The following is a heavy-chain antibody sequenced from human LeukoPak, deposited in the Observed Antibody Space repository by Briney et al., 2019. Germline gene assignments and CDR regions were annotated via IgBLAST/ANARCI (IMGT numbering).Heavy chain of an antibody. J-gene: IGHJ6*03. CDR2: ISAYNGNT. V-gene: IGHV1-18*01. CDR3: ARGGYSSSFRLPYYYYYYMDV. CDR1: GYTFTSYG. D-gene: IGHD6-13*01. Sequence: ASVKVSCKASGYTFTSYGISWVRQAPGQGLEWMGWISAYNGNTNYAQKLQGRVTMTTDTSTSTAYMELRSLRSDDTAVYYCARGGYSSSFRLPYYYYYYMDVWGKGTTVTISS.